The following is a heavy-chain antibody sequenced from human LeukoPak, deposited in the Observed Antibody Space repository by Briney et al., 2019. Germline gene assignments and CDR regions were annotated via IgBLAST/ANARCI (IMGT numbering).Heavy chain of an antibody. V-gene: IGHV4-39*07. CDR1: GGSISSSSYY. CDR3: ARDMTGAAPGYDY. D-gene: IGHD1-26*01. CDR2: IYYSGST. Sequence: SETLSLTCTVSGGSISSSSYYWGWIRQPPGKGLEWIGSIYYSGSTYYNPSLKSRVTISVDTSKNQFSLRLNSVTAADTAVYFCARDMTGAAPGYDYWGPGTLVTVSS. J-gene: IGHJ4*02.